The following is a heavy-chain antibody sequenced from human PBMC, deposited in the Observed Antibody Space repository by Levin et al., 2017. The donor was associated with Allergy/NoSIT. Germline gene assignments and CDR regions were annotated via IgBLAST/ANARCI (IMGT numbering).Heavy chain of an antibody. V-gene: IGHV1-69*01. CDR1: GGTFSSYA. CDR3: AGELGYSSSREYFQR. D-gene: IGHD6-13*01. J-gene: IGHJ1*01. CDR2: IIPIFGTA. Sequence: KISCKASGGTFSSYAISWVRQAPGQGLEWMGGIIPIFGTANYAQKFQGRVTITADESTSTAYMELSSLISADTAVYYCAGELGYSSSREYFQRWGQGTLVTVSS.